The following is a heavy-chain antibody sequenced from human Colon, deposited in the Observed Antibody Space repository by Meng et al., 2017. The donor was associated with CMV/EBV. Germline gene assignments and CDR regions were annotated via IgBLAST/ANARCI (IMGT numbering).Heavy chain of an antibody. CDR1: GFTFSSYS. V-gene: IGHV3-48*04. Sequence: GESLKISCAASGFTFSSYSMNWVRQAPGKGLEWVSYISSSSSTIYYADSVKGRFIISRDNSKNSLYLQINSLRPEDTAVYYCASRSYTYFDSGTHASMDVWGQGTAVTVSS. J-gene: IGHJ6*02. CDR2: ISSSSSTI. CDR3: ASRSYTYFDSGTHASMDV. D-gene: IGHD3-10*01.